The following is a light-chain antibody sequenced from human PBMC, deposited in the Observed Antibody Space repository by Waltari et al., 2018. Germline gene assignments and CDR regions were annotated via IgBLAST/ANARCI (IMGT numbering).Light chain of an antibody. Sequence: QSALTQPRSVSGSPGQPVTISFTGTVSDVGGYNYFPWYQQPPGKAPKVMIYDVSKRPSGVPDRFSGSKSGNTASLTISGLQAEDEGDYYCCSYAGNWSWVFGGGTKLTVL. CDR1: VSDVGGYNY. CDR3: CSYAGNWSWV. V-gene: IGLV2-11*01. J-gene: IGLJ3*02. CDR2: DVS.